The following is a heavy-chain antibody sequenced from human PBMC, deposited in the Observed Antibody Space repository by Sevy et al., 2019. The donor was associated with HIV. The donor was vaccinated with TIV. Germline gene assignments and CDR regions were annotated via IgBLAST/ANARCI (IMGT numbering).Heavy chain of an antibody. CDR1: GFTFGYFA. CDR2: IKHDGSEQ. V-gene: IGHV3-7*01. CDR3: AREREEEDKSGAKFDY. D-gene: IGHD3-10*01. J-gene: IGHJ4*02. Sequence: GGSLRLSCEVSGFTFGYFAMSWVRQAPGKGLEWVANIKHDGSEQYYLDSVKGRFTVSRDNGKKSLYLQMTGLRVDDAALYYCAREREEEDKSGAKFDYWGRGTLVTVSS.